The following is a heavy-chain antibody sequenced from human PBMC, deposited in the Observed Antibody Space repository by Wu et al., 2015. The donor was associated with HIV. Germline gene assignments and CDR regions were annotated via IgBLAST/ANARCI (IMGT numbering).Heavy chain of an antibody. V-gene: IGHV1-69*05. CDR3: ARRGGIAAAGPVYFDY. J-gene: IGHJ4*02. CDR1: GGTFSSYA. Sequence: QVQLVQSGAEVKKPGSSVKVSCKASGGTFSSYAISWVRQAPGQGLEWMGGIIPIFGTANYAQKFQGRVTITTDESTSTAYMELSSLRSEDTAVYYCARRGGIAAAGPVYFDYWGQGTLVTVSS. CDR2: IIPIFGTA. D-gene: IGHD6-13*01.